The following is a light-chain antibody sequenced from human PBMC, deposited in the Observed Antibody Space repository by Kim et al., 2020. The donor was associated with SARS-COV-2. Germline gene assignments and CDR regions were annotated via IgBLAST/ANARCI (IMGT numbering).Light chain of an antibody. CDR1: QSVATD. V-gene: IGKV3-20*01. Sequence: EVALTQFPATLSLSPGESGTLSCRASQSVATDLAWYQVKIGQAPRLLISGASTRATGIPDRFSGRGSGTDFTLTINRLEPEDFAVYYCQQYRNLPLTFGGGTKVDIK. J-gene: IGKJ4*01. CDR3: QQYRNLPLT. CDR2: GAS.